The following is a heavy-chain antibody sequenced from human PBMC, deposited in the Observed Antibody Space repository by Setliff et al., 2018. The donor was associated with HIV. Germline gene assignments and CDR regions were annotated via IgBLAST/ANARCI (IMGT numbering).Heavy chain of an antibody. CDR1: GGSISSSSYY. CDR3: ARDESTAIDAFDI. V-gene: IGHV4-61*01. J-gene: IGHJ3*02. Sequence: PSETLSLTCTVSGGSISSSSYYWGWIRQPPGKGLEWIGYIYYSGSTNYNPSLKSRVTISVDTSKNQFSLKLSSVTAADTAVYYCARDESTAIDAFDIWGQGTMVTVSS. D-gene: IGHD5-18*01. CDR2: IYYSGST.